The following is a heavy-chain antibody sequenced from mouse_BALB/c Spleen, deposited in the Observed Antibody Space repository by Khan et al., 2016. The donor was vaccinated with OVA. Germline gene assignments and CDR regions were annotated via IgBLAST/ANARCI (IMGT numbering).Heavy chain of an antibody. J-gene: IGHJ3*01. CDR3: ARKGDDGYFLTY. CDR2: IFPGSGNT. D-gene: IGHD2-3*01. CDR1: GYTFTDYF. Sequence: QVQLQQSGPELVKPGASVKMSCKASGYTFTDYFITWVKQRSGQGLEWIAEIFPGSGNTYYNETFKGKATLTVDKSSNTAYMQRSSLTSEDSAVYFCARKGDDGYFLTYGGQGTLVTVSA. V-gene: IGHV1-77*01.